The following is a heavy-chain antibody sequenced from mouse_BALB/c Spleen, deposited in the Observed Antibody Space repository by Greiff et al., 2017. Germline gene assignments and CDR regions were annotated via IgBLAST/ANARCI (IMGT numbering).Heavy chain of an antibody. J-gene: IGHJ2*01. Sequence: QVHVKQSGAELVRPGVSVKISCKGSGYTFTDYAMHWVKQSHAKSLEWIGVISTYYGDASYNQKFKGKATMTVYKSSSTAYMELARLTSEDSAIYYCARRDYFDYWGQGTTLTVSS. CDR2: ISTYYGDA. CDR1: GYTFTDYA. V-gene: IGHV1S137*01. CDR3: ARRDYFDY.